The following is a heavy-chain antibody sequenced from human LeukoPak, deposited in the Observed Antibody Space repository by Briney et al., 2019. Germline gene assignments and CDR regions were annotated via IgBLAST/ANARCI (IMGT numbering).Heavy chain of an antibody. CDR3: ARDYSNYYYYAMDV. Sequence: SGKLSCKASGGTFTSYAISWVREAPGQGLEWLGGILPISGTANYAQKFQGRVTIAANESTSTAYMELSSLRSEDTAVYYCARDYSNYYYYAMDVWGQGTTATVSS. CDR2: ILPISGTA. V-gene: IGHV1-69*01. CDR1: GGTFTSYA. J-gene: IGHJ6*02. D-gene: IGHD4-11*01.